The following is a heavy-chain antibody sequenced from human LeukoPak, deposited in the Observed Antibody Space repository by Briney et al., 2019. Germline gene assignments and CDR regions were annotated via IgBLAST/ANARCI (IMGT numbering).Heavy chain of an antibody. CDR3: ARHKGSITISPDNWFDP. D-gene: IGHD3-3*01. Sequence: PSETLSLTCTVSGGSISSSSYYWGWIRQPPGKGLEWIGSMYYSGSTYYNPSLKSRVTISVDTSKNQFSLKLSSVTAADTAVYYRARHKGSITISPDNWFDPWGQGTLVTVSS. CDR1: GGSISSSSYY. V-gene: IGHV4-39*01. CDR2: MYYSGST. J-gene: IGHJ5*02.